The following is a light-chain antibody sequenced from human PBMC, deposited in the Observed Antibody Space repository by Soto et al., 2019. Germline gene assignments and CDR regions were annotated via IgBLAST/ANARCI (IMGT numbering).Light chain of an antibody. CDR1: SSDVGSYNL. CDR3: CSFAGSNTPLYV. J-gene: IGLJ1*01. V-gene: IGLV2-23*02. Sequence: QSALTQPASVSGSPGQSITISCTGTSSDVGSYNLVSWYQHFPGKAPKVMIYAVSKRPSGVSNRFSGSKSGNTASLTISGLQAEDEGDYYCCSFAGSNTPLYVFGTGTKVTVL. CDR2: AVS.